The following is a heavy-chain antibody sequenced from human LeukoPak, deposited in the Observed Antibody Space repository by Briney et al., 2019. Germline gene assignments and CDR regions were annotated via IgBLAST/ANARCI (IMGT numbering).Heavy chain of an antibody. CDR2: IYISGST. CDR1: GGSISSYY. D-gene: IGHD2-15*01. J-gene: IGHJ4*02. Sequence: PSETLSLTCTVSGGSISSYYWSWIRQPAGKGLEWIGRIYISGSTNYNPSLKSRVTISVDTSKNQFSLKLSSVTAADTAVYYCARQDCSGGGCYSGSYYFDHWGQGTLVTVSS. CDR3: ARQDCSGGGCYSGSYYFDH. V-gene: IGHV4-4*07.